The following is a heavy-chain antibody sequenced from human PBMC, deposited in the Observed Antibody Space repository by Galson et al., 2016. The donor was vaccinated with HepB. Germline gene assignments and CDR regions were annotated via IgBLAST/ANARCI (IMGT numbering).Heavy chain of an antibody. J-gene: IGHJ4*02. CDR1: GDSVSSNSAN. Sequence: ISGDSVSSNSANWHWIRQSPSRGLEWLGRTYYKSNWYYDYAVSVKSRITINPDTSKNQFSLQLNSVTPEDTAVYYCTRSSPFNTGTFDFWGQGTLVTVSS. D-gene: IGHD1-26*01. CDR3: TRSSPFNTGTFDF. CDR2: TYYKSNWYY. V-gene: IGHV6-1*01.